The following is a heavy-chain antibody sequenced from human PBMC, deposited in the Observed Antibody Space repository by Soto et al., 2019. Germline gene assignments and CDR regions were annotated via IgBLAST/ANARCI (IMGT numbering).Heavy chain of an antibody. J-gene: IGHJ4*02. V-gene: IGHV1-69*19. CDR1: VGTFNTYA. CDR3: AREVQVHTPAFVY. CDR2: IYPMFGAA. D-gene: IGHD3-10*01. Sequence: QVQLVQSGAEMKKPGSSVKVSCQSSVGTFNTYAMNWVRQAPGQGPEWMGDIYPMFGAANYAPKFQGRVTITADESTGTSYMQLSSWTSEDTALYFCAREVQVHTPAFVYWGQGTLVTVSS.